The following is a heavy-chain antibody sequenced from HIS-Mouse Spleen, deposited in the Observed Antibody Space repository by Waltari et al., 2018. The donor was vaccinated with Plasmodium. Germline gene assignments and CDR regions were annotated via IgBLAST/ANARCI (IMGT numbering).Heavy chain of an antibody. CDR2: INHSGST. V-gene: IGHV4-34*01. CDR1: GGSFGGYY. Sequence: QVQLQQWGAGLLKPSETLSLTCAVYGGSFGGYYWSWIRQPPGKGLEWIGEINHSGSTNYNPALKSRVTISVDTSKNQFSRKLSSVTAADTAVYYCARAPIRDAFDIWGQGTMVTVSS. D-gene: IGHD3-9*01. CDR3: ARAPIRDAFDI. J-gene: IGHJ3*02.